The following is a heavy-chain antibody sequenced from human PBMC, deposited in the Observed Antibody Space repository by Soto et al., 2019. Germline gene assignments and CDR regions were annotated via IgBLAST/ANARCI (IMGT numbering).Heavy chain of an antibody. CDR1: GYTFTDYG. V-gene: IGHV1-18*01. CDR2: ISPYTGDT. CDR3: AKTGGWNWFDP. D-gene: IGHD6-19*01. J-gene: IGHJ5*02. Sequence: QVQLVQSGAEVKKPGASVKVSCKASGYTFTDYGISWVRQAPGQGLEWMGWISPYTGDTKYPQRLQGRVTVTADTSTSTAYMELRSLKSDVTAVYYCAKTGGWNWFDPWGQGTLVSVSS.